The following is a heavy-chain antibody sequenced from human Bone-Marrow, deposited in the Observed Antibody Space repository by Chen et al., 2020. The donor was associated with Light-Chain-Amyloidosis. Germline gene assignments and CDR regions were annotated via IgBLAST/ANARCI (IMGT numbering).Heavy chain of an antibody. D-gene: IGHD6-19*01. J-gene: IGHJ4*02. CDR3: ARSRLQYSSGWPFDY. CDR1: GGTFSSYA. CDR2: IIPIFGTT. V-gene: IGHV1-69*01. Sequence: QVQLVQSGAEVKKPGSSVKVSCKASGGTFSSYAISWVRQAPGQGLEWMGGIIPIFGTTNYAQKFQGRVRITADESTSTAYMGLSSLRSGDTAVYYCARSRLQYSSGWPFDYWGQGTLVTVSS.